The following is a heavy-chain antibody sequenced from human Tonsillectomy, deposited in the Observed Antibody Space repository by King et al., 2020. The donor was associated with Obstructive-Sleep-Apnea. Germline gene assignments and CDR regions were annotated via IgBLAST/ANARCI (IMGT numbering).Heavy chain of an antibody. CDR1: GFSLSTIGMC. J-gene: IGHJ5*02. V-gene: IGHV2-70*01. D-gene: IGHD4-17*01. CDR3: ARMYGDYERTRCFDP. Sequence: TLKESGPALVKPTQTLTLTCTFSGFSLSTIGMCVSWIRQPPGKALDWLALIYWDDDKYYSTSLKTRHTIAKDTSKNQVELTMTNMDPVDTATYYCARMYGDYERTRCFDPWGQGTLVTVSS. CDR2: IYWDDDK.